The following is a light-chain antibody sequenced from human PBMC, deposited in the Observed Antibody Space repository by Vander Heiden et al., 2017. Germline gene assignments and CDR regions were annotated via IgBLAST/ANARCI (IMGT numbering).Light chain of an antibody. V-gene: IGKV1-33*01. CDR3: QHYANLPYT. J-gene: IGKJ2*01. CDR2: GAS. Sequence: DIQMTQSPSPPSASVGDRVTITCQASHDITNYLNWYQQKPGKAPKLLIYGASNLETGVPSRFSGSGSGTHFTFTISRLQPEDIATYYCQHYANLPYTFGQGTQLRIK. CDR1: HDITNY.